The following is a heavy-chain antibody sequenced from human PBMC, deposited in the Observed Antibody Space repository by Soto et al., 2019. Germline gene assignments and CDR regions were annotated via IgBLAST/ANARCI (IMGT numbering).Heavy chain of an antibody. CDR3: ARDTGNFFDY. CDR2: IGPSSGNT. CDR1: GYTFTSYT. J-gene: IGHJ4*02. V-gene: IGHV1-18*01. Sequence: GASVKVSCKASGYTFTSYTVSWVRQAPGQGLEWVGWIGPSSGNTDSARNLQGRVAMTTDTSTSTAYMELRSLRSDDTAVYYCARDTGNFFDYWGQGTLVTVSS.